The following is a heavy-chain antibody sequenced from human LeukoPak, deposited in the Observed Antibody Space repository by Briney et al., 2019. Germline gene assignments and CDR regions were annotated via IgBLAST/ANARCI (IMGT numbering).Heavy chain of an antibody. D-gene: IGHD3-22*01. J-gene: IGHJ4*02. CDR3: ARDLSYYDSSGRGGY. V-gene: IGHV1-2*02. CDR2: INPNSGGT. Sequence: ASVKVSCKASGYTFTSYAMNWVRQAPGQGLEWMGWINPNSGGTNYAQKFQGRVTMTRDTSISTAYMELSRLRSDDTAVYYCARDLSYYDSSGRGGYWGQGTLVTVSS. CDR1: GYTFTSYA.